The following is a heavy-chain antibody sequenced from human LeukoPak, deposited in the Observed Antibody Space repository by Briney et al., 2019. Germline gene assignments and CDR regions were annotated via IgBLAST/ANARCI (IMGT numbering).Heavy chain of an antibody. Sequence: PSETLSLTCTVSGGSINSYVWSWIRQPPGKGLEWIGYIYYNGSANYNPSLKSRVTILLDTSRNQFSLRLSSVTAADTAVYYCVRGGGSGWRGPLGFWGQGTLVTVSS. CDR3: VRGGGSGWRGPLGF. CDR1: GGSINSYV. D-gene: IGHD6-19*01. CDR2: IYYNGSA. J-gene: IGHJ4*02. V-gene: IGHV4-59*01.